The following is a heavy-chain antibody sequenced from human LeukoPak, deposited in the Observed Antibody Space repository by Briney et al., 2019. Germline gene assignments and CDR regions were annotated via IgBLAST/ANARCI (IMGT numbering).Heavy chain of an antibody. CDR3: ARSIAAAGSYYFDY. Sequence: GESLKISWKGSGYSFTSYWIGWVRQLPGKGLEWRGIIYPGDSDARYSPSSQGQVTISADKSISTAYLQWSSLKASDTAMYYCARSIAAAGSYYFDYCGQGTLVTVSS. D-gene: IGHD6-13*01. CDR1: GYSFTSYW. J-gene: IGHJ4*02. V-gene: IGHV5-51*01. CDR2: IYPGDSDA.